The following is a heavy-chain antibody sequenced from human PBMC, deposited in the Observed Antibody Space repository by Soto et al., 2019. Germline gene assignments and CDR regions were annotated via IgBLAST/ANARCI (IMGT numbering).Heavy chain of an antibody. CDR1: GYTFTGLY. D-gene: IGHD2-8*02. J-gene: IGHJ4*02. CDR3: ARDHGWWSFDY. V-gene: IGHV1-2*02. Sequence: VKVSCKASGYTFTGLYIHWVRLAPGQGLEWMGWINPNSGGTNYAEKFQGRVTMTRDTSISTAYMELSSLRSDDTAVYYCARDHGWWSFDYWGQGALVTVSS. CDR2: INPNSGGT.